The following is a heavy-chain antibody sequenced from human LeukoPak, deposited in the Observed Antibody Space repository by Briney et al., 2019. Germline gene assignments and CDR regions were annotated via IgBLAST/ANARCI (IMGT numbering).Heavy chain of an antibody. J-gene: IGHJ3*02. V-gene: IGHV4-34*01. D-gene: IGHD5-18*01. CDR3: ARGQRGYSYGYGAFDI. Sequence: PSETLSLICAVSGGSFSGYYWTWIRQPPGKGLGWIGEINHSGSANYNPSLKSRVTTSLDTSKNQFSLKLSSVTAADTAVYYWARGQRGYSYGYGAFDIWGQGTMVTVSS. CDR2: INHSGSA. CDR1: GGSFSGYY.